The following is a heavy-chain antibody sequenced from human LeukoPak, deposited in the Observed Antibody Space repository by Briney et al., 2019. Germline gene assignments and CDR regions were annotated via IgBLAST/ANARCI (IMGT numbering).Heavy chain of an antibody. CDR2: IIPIFCTA. J-gene: IGHJ5*02. D-gene: IGHD3-10*01. CDR3: AITMVRGVTSLS. V-gene: IGHV1-69*05. Sequence: GASVKVSCKASGGPFSSYAISWVRPAPGQGLEWMGGIIPIFCTANYAQKFQGRVTITTDESTSTAYIELDRLGSEDTAVYYCAITMVRGVTSLSWGQGTLVTVSS. CDR1: GGPFSSYA.